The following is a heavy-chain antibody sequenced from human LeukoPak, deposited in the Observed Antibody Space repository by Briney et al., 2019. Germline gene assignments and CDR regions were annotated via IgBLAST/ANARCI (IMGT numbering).Heavy chain of an antibody. V-gene: IGHV1-69*13. CDR1: GGTFSSYA. Sequence: SVKVSCKASGGTFSSYAISWVRQAPGQGLEWMGGIIPIFGTANYAQKFRGRVTITADESTSTAYMELSSLRSEDTAVYYCARAPVPPLFWFDPWGQGTLVTVSS. D-gene: IGHD7-27*01. J-gene: IGHJ5*02. CDR2: IIPIFGTA. CDR3: ARAPVPPLFWFDP.